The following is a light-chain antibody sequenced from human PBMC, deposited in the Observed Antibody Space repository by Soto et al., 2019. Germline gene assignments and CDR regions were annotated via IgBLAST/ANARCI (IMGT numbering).Light chain of an antibody. V-gene: IGKV1-5*01. CDR1: QSISSW. CDR2: DAS. Sequence: DIQMTQSPSTLSASVGDRVTITCRASQSISSWLAWYQQNPGKAPKLLIYDASSLESGVPSRFRGSGSGTDVTLTISSLQPDDFATYYCQQYNSYSPVTFGGVTKVEIK. CDR3: QQYNSYSPVT. J-gene: IGKJ4*01.